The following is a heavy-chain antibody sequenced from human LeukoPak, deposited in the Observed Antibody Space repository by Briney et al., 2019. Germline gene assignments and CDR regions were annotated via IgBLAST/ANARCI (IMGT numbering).Heavy chain of an antibody. CDR1: GFTFSSYS. D-gene: IGHD6-19*01. V-gene: IGHV3-23*01. CDR3: AKSRSSGWYGRFDP. J-gene: IGHJ5*02. Sequence: GGSLRLSCAASGFTFSSYSMNWVRQAPGKGLEWVSAISGSGGSTYYADSVKGRFTISRDNSKNTLYLQMNSLRAEDTAVYYCAKSRSSGWYGRFDPWGQGTLVTVSS. CDR2: ISGSGGST.